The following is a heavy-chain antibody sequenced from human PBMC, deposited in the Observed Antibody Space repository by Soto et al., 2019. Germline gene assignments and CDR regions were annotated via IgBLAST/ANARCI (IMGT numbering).Heavy chain of an antibody. V-gene: IGHV4-4*07. CDR3: ASLMGGTALDAVDI. Sequence: GNTNYNPSLKSRVTMSVDTSKNQFSLNLNSVTAADTAVYYCASLMGGTALDAVDIWGQGTMVTVSS. J-gene: IGHJ3*02. D-gene: IGHD1-26*01. CDR2: GNT.